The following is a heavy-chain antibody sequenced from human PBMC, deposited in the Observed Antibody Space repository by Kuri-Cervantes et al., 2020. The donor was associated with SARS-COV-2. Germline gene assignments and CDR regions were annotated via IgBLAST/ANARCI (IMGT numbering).Heavy chain of an antibody. CDR2: IRSKAYGGTT. D-gene: IGHD3-3*01. V-gene: IGHV3-49*04. Sequence: SCAASGFTFSNAWMSWVRQAPGKGLEWVGFIRSKAYGGTTEYAASVKGRFTISRDDSKSIAYLQMNSLKAEDTAAYYCTRDSLWSGYFNYWGQGTLVTVSS. CDR3: TRDSLWSGYFNY. CDR1: GFTFSNAW. J-gene: IGHJ4*02.